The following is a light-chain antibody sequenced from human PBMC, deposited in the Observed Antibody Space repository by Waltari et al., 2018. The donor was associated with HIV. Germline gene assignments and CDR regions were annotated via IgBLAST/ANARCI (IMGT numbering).Light chain of an antibody. CDR1: TSHFGAYAY. CDR2: EVT. J-gene: IGLJ2*01. V-gene: IGLV2-14*01. CDR3: SSYTNINTVV. Sequence: QSALTQPASVSGSPGQSITISCTGATSHFGAYAYVSWYQQHPGKAPKLIIYEVTNRPSGVSNRFSGSKSGITASLTISGPQTEDEADYYCSSYTNINTVVFGGGTKLTVL.